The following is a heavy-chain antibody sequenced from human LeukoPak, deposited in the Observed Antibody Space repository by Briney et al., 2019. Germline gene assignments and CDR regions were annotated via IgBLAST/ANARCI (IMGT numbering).Heavy chain of an antibody. D-gene: IGHD6-19*01. CDR1: GFTFSSYS. V-gene: IGHV3-21*01. CDR3: ARAQGSSGWSYDAFDI. Sequence: GGSLRLSCAASGFTFSSYSMNWVRQAPGKGLEWVSSISSSSSYIYYADSVKGRFTISRDNAKNSLYLQMNSLRAEDTAVYYCARAQGSSGWSYDAFDIWGQGTMVTVSS. J-gene: IGHJ3*02. CDR2: ISSSSSYI.